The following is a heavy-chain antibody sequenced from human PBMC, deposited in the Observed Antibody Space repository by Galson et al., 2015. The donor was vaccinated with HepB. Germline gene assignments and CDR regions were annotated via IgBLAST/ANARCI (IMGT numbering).Heavy chain of an antibody. CDR1: GGTFSSYA. Sequence: SVKVSCKASGGTFSSYAISWVRQAPGQGLEWMGGIIPIFATANYAQKFQGRVTITADESTSTAYMELTSLRSEDTALYYCARGFVYSSSWYSPGRYHFDHWGQGTLVTVSS. CDR3: ARGFVYSSSWYSPGRYHFDH. J-gene: IGHJ4*02. CDR2: IIPIFATA. D-gene: IGHD6-13*01. V-gene: IGHV1-69*13.